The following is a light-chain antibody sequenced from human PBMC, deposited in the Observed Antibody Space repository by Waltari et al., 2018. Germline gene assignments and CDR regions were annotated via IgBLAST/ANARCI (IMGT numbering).Light chain of an antibody. Sequence: DIVMTQSPFSLPVTPGEPASISCRSSQSLLDNNGYNFLDWYLQKPGQSPQILTYLGSNRASGVPDRFSGSGSGTDFTLKISRVEAEDAGVYYCAEALQSVTFGQGTRLEIK. V-gene: IGKV2-28*01. CDR3: AEALQSVT. CDR2: LGS. CDR1: QSLLDNNGYNF. J-gene: IGKJ5*01.